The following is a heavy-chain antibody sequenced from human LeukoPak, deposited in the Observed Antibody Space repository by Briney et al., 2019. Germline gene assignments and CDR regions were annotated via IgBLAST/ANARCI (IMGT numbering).Heavy chain of an antibody. V-gene: IGHV3-13*01. CDR2: IGTAGDT. CDR3: ARAAYGSGSYRSLYYFDY. CDR1: GFTFSSYD. Sequence: PGGSLRLSCAASGFTFSSYDMHWVRQATGKGLEWVSAIGTAGDTYYPGSVKGRFTISRENAKNSLYLQMNSLRAGDTAVYYCARAAYGSGSYRSLYYFDYWGQGTLVTVSS. J-gene: IGHJ4*02. D-gene: IGHD3-10*01.